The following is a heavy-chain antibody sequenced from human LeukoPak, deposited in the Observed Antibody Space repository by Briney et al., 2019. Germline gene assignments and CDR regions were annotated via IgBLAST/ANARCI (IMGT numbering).Heavy chain of an antibody. CDR3: AKGIGAAPNWYFDL. CDR1: GFTFDDYA. CDR2: ISWNSGSL. V-gene: IGHV3-9*01. D-gene: IGHD6-6*01. J-gene: IGHJ2*01. Sequence: PGRSLRLSCAASGFTFDDYAMHWVRQGPGKGLEWVSGISWNSGSLGYADSVEGRFTVSRDNAKNSLHLQMNNLRPEDTALYYCAKGIGAAPNWYFDLWGRGTLVTVSS.